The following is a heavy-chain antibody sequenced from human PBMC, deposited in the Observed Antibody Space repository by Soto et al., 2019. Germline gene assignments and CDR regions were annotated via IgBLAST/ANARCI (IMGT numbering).Heavy chain of an antibody. CDR1: EFTFSSDH. J-gene: IGHJ5*02. CDR2: IISSSSDI. Sequence: EVQLVESGGGSVQPGGSLRLSCAASEFTFSSDHMNWVRQAPGKGLEWILYIISSSSDIYYADAVKGRFTISRDNAKKSLYLQTNRLRDEDTAVYYCAGGRITLRTWGQGTPVTVSS. CDR3: AGGRITLRT. V-gene: IGHV3-48*02. D-gene: IGHD3-22*01.